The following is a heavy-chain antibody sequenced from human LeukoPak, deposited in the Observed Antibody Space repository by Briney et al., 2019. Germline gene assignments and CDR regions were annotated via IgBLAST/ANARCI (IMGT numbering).Heavy chain of an antibody. CDR3: ARDYGSGSYGPYYFDY. J-gene: IGHJ4*02. Sequence: GGSLRLSCAASGFTFSDYYMSWIRQAPGKGLEWVSYISSSGSTIYYADSVKGRFTISRDNAKNSLYLQMNSLRAEDTAVYYCARDYGSGSYGPYYFDYWGQGTLVTVSS. D-gene: IGHD3-10*01. CDR1: GFTFSDYY. CDR2: ISSSGSTI. V-gene: IGHV3-11*04.